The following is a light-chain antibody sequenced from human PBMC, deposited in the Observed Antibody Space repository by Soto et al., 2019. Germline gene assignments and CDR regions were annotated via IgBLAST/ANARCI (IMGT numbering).Light chain of an antibody. CDR3: QQYNNWPPWT. CDR2: DAS. J-gene: IGKJ1*01. V-gene: IGKV1-5*01. CDR1: QSISSW. Sequence: GDRVIITCRASQSISSWLAWYQQKPGKAPNLLIYDASSLESGVPSRFSGSGSGTEFTLTISSLQSEDFAVYYCQQYNNWPPWTFGQGTKVDIK.